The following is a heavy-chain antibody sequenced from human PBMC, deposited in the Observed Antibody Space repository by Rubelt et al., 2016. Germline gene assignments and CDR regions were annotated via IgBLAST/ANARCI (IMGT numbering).Heavy chain of an antibody. J-gene: IGHJ5*02. V-gene: IGHV1-8*01. CDR1: GYTFTSYD. D-gene: IGHD3-3*01. CDR2: MNPNSGNT. CDR3: ARMVNDFWSGYHNWFDP. Sequence: QVQLVQSGAEVKKPGASVKVSCKASGYTFTSYDINWVRQATGQGLEWMGWMNPNSGNTGYAQKFQGRVTMTRNTSISTAYMELGSLRSEDTAVYYCARMVNDFWSGYHNWFDPWGQGTLVTVSS.